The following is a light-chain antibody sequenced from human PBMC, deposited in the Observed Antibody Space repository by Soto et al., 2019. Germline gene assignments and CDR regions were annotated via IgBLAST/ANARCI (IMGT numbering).Light chain of an antibody. V-gene: IGKV3-20*01. CDR3: QQYSTSRQVT. J-gene: IGKJ4*01. Sequence: ESVLTQSPGTLPVSPGETVTLSCRASQSVSANYLAWYQQKPGQAPRLLIYDASSRATGTPDRFSGSGSGTDFTLTIRRLEPEDFAVYYCQQYSTSRQVTFVGGTKVEIK. CDR1: QSVSANY. CDR2: DAS.